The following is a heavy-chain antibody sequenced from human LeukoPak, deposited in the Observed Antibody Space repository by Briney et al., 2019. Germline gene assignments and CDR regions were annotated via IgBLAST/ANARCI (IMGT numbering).Heavy chain of an antibody. V-gene: IGHV4-34*01. CDR2: INHSGST. Sequence: GSLRLSCAASGFTFSSYSMNWVRQPPGKGLEWIGEINHSGSTNYNPSLKSRVTIPVDTSKNQFSLKLSSVTAADTAVYYCARGDFWSGYTVRFWGQGTLVTVSS. J-gene: IGHJ4*02. CDR3: ARGDFWSGYTVRF. D-gene: IGHD3-3*01. CDR1: GFTFSSYS.